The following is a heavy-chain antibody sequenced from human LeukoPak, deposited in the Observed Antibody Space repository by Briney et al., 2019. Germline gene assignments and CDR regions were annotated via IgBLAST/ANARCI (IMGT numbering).Heavy chain of an antibody. J-gene: IGHJ6*02. CDR2: IYYSGST. V-gene: IGHV4-59*01. Sequence: SETLSLTCTVSGGSISSYFWSWIRQPPGKGLEWIGYIYYSGSTNYNPSLKSRVTISVDTSKNQFSLKLSSVTAADTAVYYCARGLGGYNYYGMDVWGQGTTVTVSS. CDR1: GGSISSYF. D-gene: IGHD3-10*01. CDR3: ARGLGGYNYYGMDV.